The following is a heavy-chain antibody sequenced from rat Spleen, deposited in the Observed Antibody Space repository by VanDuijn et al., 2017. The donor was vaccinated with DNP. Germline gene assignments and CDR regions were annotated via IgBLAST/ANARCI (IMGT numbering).Heavy chain of an antibody. D-gene: IGHD1-4*01. CDR2: ISYDGSST. V-gene: IGHV5-20*01. CDR3: KTLPGYYYVMDA. J-gene: IGHJ4*01. Sequence: EVQLVESGGGLVQPGRSMKLSCAASGFTFSNYDMAWVRQAPTKGLEWVASISYDGSSTYYRDSVKGRFTISRDNAKSTLYLQMDSLRSEDTATYYCKTLPGYYYVMDAWGQGASVTVSS. CDR1: GFTFSNYD.